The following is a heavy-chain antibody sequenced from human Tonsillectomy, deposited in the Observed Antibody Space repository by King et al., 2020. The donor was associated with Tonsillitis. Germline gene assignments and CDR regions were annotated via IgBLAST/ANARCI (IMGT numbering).Heavy chain of an antibody. J-gene: IGHJ2*01. CDR3: AGDXAPSGNWYFDL. V-gene: IGHV1-2*02. D-gene: IGHD1-26*01. Sequence: VQLVESGAEVKKPGASVKVSCKASGYTFTGYYLHWLRQAPGQGLEWMGWIDPNSGGTNYAQKFQGRVTMTRDTSISTAYMELSRLTSDDTAVYYCAGDXAPSGNWYFDLWGRGTLVTVSS. CDR2: IDPNSGGT. CDR1: GYTFTGYY.